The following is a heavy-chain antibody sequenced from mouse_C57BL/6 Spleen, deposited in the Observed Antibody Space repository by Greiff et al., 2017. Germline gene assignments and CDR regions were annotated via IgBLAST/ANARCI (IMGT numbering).Heavy chain of an antibody. CDR2: IYPGDGDT. J-gene: IGHJ4*01. Sequence: VQVVESGAELVKPGASVKISCKASGYAFSSYWTNWVKQRPGKGLEWIGQIYPGDGDTNYNGKFKGKATLTADKSSSTAYMQLSSLTSEDSAVYFCARLGGSLMDYWGQGTSVTVSS. V-gene: IGHV1-80*01. CDR3: ARLGGSLMDY. CDR1: GYAFSSYW. D-gene: IGHD1-1*02.